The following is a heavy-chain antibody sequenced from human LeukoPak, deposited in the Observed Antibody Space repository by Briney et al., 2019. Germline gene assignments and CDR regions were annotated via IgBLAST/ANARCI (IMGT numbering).Heavy chain of an antibody. J-gene: IGHJ3*02. CDR3: ARALARSGYFSPDAFDI. V-gene: IGHV4-4*02. Sequence: PSGTLSLTCAVSGGSISSSNWWSWVRQPPGKGLEWIGEIYHSGSTNYNPSLKSRVTISVDKSKNQFSLKLSSVTAADTAVYYCARALARSGYFSPDAFDIWGQGTMVTVSS. D-gene: IGHD3-22*01. CDR1: GGSISSSNW. CDR2: IYHSGST.